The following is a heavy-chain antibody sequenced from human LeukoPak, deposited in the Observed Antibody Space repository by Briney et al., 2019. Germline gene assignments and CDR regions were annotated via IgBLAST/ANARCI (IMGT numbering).Heavy chain of an antibody. CDR1: GGSISSYY. CDR3: ARHTNTLGYYFDY. V-gene: IGHV4-59*01. Sequence: SETLSLTCTVSGGSISSYYWSWIRQPPGKGLEWIGYIYYSGSTNYNPTLKSRVTISVDTSKNQFSLKLSSVTAADTAVYYCARHTNTLGYYFDYWGQGTLVTVSS. CDR2: IYYSGST. J-gene: IGHJ4*02. D-gene: IGHD2-8*01.